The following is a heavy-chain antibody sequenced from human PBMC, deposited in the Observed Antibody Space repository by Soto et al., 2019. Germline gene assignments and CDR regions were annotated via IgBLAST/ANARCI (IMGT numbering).Heavy chain of an antibody. V-gene: IGHV4-31*11. Sequence: SETLSLTCAVYGGSFSGYYWSWIRQHLGKGLEWIGYIYYTGSTYYNPSLKSRAKISVDTSKNQFSLKLSSVTAADTAVYYCATPGGGYCSSTSCPIRYWGQGTLVTVSS. CDR1: GGSFSGYY. J-gene: IGHJ4*01. D-gene: IGHD2-2*01. CDR3: ATPGGGYCSSTSCPIRY. CDR2: IYYTGST.